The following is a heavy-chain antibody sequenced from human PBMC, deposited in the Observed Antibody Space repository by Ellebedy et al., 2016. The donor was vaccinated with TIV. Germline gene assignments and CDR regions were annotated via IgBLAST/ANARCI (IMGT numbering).Heavy chain of an antibody. CDR1: GFTFSNYW. D-gene: IGHD6-19*01. CDR3: ARDQWLGRAYYFDS. Sequence: GGSLRLSCTASGFTFSNYWMTWVRQAPGKGLEWVANIKQDGSEKYYVDSVKGRCSISRDNAKNSLYVQMNSLRDEDTAVYYCARDQWLGRAYYFDSWGQGTLVTVSS. J-gene: IGHJ4*02. V-gene: IGHV3-7*01. CDR2: IKQDGSEK.